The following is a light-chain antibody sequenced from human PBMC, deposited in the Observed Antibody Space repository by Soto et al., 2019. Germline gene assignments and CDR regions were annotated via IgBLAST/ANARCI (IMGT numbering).Light chain of an antibody. J-gene: IGKJ1*01. CDR1: QSVINIY. CDR3: QQFGRSPRT. Sequence: EIVLTQSPGTLSLSPGEGATLSCRASQSVINIYLAWYQQKPGQAPRLLMYGTSNRATGIPDRFIGSGSGTDFTLTISNLEPEDFAVYYCQQFGRSPRTFGQGTKVEIK. CDR2: GTS. V-gene: IGKV3-20*01.